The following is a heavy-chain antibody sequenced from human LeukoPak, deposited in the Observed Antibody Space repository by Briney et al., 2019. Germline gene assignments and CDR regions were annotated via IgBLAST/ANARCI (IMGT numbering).Heavy chain of an antibody. CDR3: ARDLGSPTEVGWFDP. CDR2: IIPIFGTA. CDR1: GGTFSSYA. J-gene: IGHJ5*02. D-gene: IGHD6-13*01. V-gene: IGHV1-69*05. Sequence: GASVKVSCKASGGTFSSYATSWVRQAPGQGLEWMGGIIPIFGTANYAQKFQGRVTITTDESTSTAYMELSSLRSEDTAVYYCARDLGSPTEVGWFDPWGQGTLVTVSS.